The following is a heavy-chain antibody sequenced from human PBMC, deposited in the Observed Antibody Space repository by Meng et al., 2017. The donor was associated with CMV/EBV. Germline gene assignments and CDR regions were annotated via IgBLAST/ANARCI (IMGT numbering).Heavy chain of an antibody. CDR3: ARDWGLAGGTAKPPNWYFDI. V-gene: IGHV3-30-3*01. Sequence: QVQRVESGGGVVQPGMSLRFSCAASGYMFSSYAMHWVRQAPGKGLEWVAVISYDGSNKYYADSVKGRFTISRDNSKNTLYLQMNSLRAEDTAVYYCARDWGLAGGTAKPPNWYFDIWGRGTLGTVAS. CDR1: GYMFSSYA. J-gene: IGHJ2*01. CDR2: ISYDGSNK. D-gene: IGHD3-16*01.